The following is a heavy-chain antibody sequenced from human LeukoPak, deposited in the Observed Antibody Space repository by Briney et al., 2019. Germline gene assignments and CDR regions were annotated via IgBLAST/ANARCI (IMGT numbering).Heavy chain of an antibody. D-gene: IGHD6-19*01. J-gene: IGHJ4*02. CDR2: ISAYHGNT. Sequence: ASVKVSCKASGYTFTSYGISWVRQAPGQGLEWMGWISAYHGNTNYAQKLQGRVTMTTDTSTSTAYMELRSLKSDDTAMYYCARGTLYSGWSYYFDYWGQGSQVTVSS. V-gene: IGHV1-18*01. CDR3: ARGTLYSGWSYYFDY. CDR1: GYTFTSYG.